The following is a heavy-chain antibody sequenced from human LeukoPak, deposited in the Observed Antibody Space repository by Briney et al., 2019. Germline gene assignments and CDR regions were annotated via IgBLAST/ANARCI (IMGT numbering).Heavy chain of an antibody. V-gene: IGHV1-2*02. J-gene: IGHJ4*02. CDR2: ITPNSGGT. CDR1: GYTFTDYY. D-gene: IGHD5-18*01. Sequence: ASVKVSCKASGYTFTDYYIHWVRQAPGQGLEWMGRITPNSGGTIYAQTFQGRFTMTRDTSISTAYMELSRLRSGDTAVYYCARIKVTSDGALWGQGTLVAVSS. CDR3: ARIKVTSDGAL.